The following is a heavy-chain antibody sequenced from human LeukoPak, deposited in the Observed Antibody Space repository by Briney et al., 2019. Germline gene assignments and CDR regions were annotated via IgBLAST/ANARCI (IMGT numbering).Heavy chain of an antibody. CDR2: INPNSGGT. V-gene: IGHV1-2*02. Sequence: ASVKVSCKASGYTFTGYYMHWVRQAPGQGLEWMGWINPNSGGTNYAQKFQGRVTMTRDTSISTAYMELSWLRSDDTAVYYCARDWNYDSRDNDAFDIWGQGTMVTVSS. D-gene: IGHD3-22*01. J-gene: IGHJ3*02. CDR1: GYTFTGYY. CDR3: ARDWNYDSRDNDAFDI.